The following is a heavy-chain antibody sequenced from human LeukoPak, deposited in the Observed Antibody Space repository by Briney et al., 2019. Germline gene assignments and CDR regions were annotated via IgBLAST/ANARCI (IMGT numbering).Heavy chain of an antibody. CDR3: ARVDGSVDY. CDR2: INHSGST. D-gene: IGHD3-22*01. J-gene: IGHJ4*02. CDR1: GGSISSGGYY. Sequence: PSQTLSLTCTVSGGSISSGGYYWSWIRQPPGKGLEWIGEINHSGSTNYNPSLKSRVTISVDTSKNQFSLKLSSVTAADTAVYYCARVDGSVDYWGQGTLVTVSS. V-gene: IGHV4-61*08.